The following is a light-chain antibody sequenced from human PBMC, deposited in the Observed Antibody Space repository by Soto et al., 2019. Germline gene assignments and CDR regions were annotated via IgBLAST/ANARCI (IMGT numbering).Light chain of an antibody. Sequence: EIVLTQSPATLSVSPGERATLSCRASQTVSSNLVWYQQRPGQPPRLLIYGASTRATGISARFSGSGSGTEFTLTISSRQPEDFAVYYCQQYNNWPMATFGPGTKVETK. J-gene: IGKJ3*01. V-gene: IGKV3-15*01. CDR2: GAS. CDR3: QQYNNWPMAT. CDR1: QTVSSN.